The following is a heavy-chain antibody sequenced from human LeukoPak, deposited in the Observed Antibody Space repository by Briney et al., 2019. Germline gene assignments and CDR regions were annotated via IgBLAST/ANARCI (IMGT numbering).Heavy chain of an antibody. J-gene: IGHJ4*02. Sequence: PGGSLRLSCAASAFSLNAYNMNWVRQAPGKGLEWVSSISSTGTYICYADSVKGRFTISRDNAQNSLYLQMNSLRAEDTAIYYCVRDRGTYRPIDYWGQGTLVTVSS. D-gene: IGHD1-26*01. V-gene: IGHV3-21*04. CDR2: ISSTGTYI. CDR1: AFSLNAYN. CDR3: VRDRGTYRPIDY.